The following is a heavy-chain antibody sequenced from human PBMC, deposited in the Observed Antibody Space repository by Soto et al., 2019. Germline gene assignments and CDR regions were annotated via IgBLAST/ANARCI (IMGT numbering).Heavy chain of an antibody. J-gene: IGHJ6*02. Sequence: GASVKVSCKASGYSFTDYHIHWVRQAPGQGLEWLGWINPNSGGTNYAQKFQGRVTMTRDTSISTAYMELSRLRSDDTAVYYCARKPRSGWGKNYYYYGMDVWGQGTTVTVSS. CDR2: INPNSGGT. V-gene: IGHV1-2*02. D-gene: IGHD6-19*01. CDR3: ARKPRSGWGKNYYYYGMDV. CDR1: GYSFTDYH.